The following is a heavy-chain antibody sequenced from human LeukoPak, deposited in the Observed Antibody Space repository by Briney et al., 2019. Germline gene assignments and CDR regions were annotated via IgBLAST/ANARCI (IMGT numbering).Heavy chain of an antibody. CDR1: GFKFSSYE. CDR2: ISISGSTR. D-gene: IGHD3-22*01. J-gene: IGHJ4*02. Sequence: GGSLRLSCAASGFKFSSYEMNWVRQAPGKGLEWVSYISISGSTRYYVDSVQGRFTISRDNAENSLYLQMNSLRAEDTAVYYCARAGNYDSSGPFDYWGQGTLVTVSS. CDR3: ARAGNYDSSGPFDY. V-gene: IGHV3-48*03.